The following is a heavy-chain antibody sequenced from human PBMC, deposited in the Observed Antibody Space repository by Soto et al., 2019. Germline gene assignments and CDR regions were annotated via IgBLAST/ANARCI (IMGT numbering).Heavy chain of an antibody. CDR2: INDSGDI. CDR3: ARGLILWFGDLSRRGGYYYFLDV. CDR1: GGSFSGYQ. Sequence: SETLSLTCAVYGGSFSGYQWSWIRQTPGKGLEWIGGINDSGDINYNPSLKSRVTILVDAAKKQISLKLSSVTAADTAVYFCARGLILWFGDLSRRGGYYYFLDVWRKGTTVTVSS. J-gene: IGHJ6*03. D-gene: IGHD3-10*01. V-gene: IGHV4-34*01.